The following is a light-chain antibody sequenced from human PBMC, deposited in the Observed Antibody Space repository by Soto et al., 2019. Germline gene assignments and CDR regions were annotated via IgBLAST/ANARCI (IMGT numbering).Light chain of an antibody. CDR3: QQRSNWIT. CDR2: DAS. J-gene: IGKJ5*01. Sequence: EIVLTQSPGTLALSPGDRATLSCRASQSINKAYLVWYQVKPGQAPRRLIYDASHRATGIPARISGSGSGTDFTLTISSLEPEDFAVYYCQQRSNWITFGQGTRLEIK. V-gene: IGKV3-11*01. CDR1: QSINKAY.